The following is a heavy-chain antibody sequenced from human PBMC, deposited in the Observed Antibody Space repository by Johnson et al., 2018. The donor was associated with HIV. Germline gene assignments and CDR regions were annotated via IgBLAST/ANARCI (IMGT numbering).Heavy chain of an antibody. V-gene: IGHV3-30*04. Sequence: QVQLVESGGGLVQPGGSLRLSCAASGFTFSSYAMHWVRQAPGKGLEWVAVISYDGSNKYYADSVKGRFTTSRDNSKNTLYLQMNSLRAEDTAVYYCAREYSSLSKGAFDIWGQGTMVTVSS. J-gene: IGHJ3*02. CDR3: AREYSSLSKGAFDI. D-gene: IGHD6-6*01. CDR2: ISYDGSNK. CDR1: GFTFSSYA.